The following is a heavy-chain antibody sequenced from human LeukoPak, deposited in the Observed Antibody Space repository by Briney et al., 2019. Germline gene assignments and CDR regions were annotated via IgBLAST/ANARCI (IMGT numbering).Heavy chain of an antibody. V-gene: IGHV6-1*01. J-gene: IGHJ4*02. CDR3: ARVSYDILTGYGGGNFDY. Sequence: SQTLSLTCAISGDSVSSNSAAWNWIRQSPSRGLEWLGRTYYRSKWYNDHAVSVKSRITINPDTSKNQFSLQLNSVTPEDTAVYYCARVSYDILTGYGGGNFDYWGQGTLVTVSS. CDR1: GDSVSSNSAA. CDR2: TYYRSKWYN. D-gene: IGHD3-9*01.